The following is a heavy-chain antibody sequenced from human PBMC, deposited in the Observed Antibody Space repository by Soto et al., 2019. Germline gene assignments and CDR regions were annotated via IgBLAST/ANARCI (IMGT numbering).Heavy chain of an antibody. CDR3: AKFSYDSSGYLFDY. D-gene: IGHD3-22*01. CDR1: GFTVSSNY. Sequence: PGGSLRLSCAASGFTVSSNYMSWVRQAPGKGLEWVSAICSTGAGTYYADSVKGRFTVSRDNAKNTLYLQMNSLRAEDTAVYYCAKFSYDSSGYLFDYWGQGTLVTVSS. V-gene: IGHV3-23*01. J-gene: IGHJ4*02. CDR2: ICSTGAGT.